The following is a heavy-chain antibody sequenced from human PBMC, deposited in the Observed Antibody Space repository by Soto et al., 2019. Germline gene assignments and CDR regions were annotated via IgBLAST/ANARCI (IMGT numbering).Heavy chain of an antibody. CDR1: GFSLSTSGVG. J-gene: IGHJ4*02. CDR3: ARGIAARPFDY. D-gene: IGHD6-6*01. V-gene: IGHV2-5*02. CDR2: IYWDDDK. Sequence: QITLKESGPTLVKPTQTLTLTCTFSGFSLSTSGVGVGWIRQPPGKALEWLALIYWDDDKRYSPSLKSRPTITKTTSKTQVVLTMTNMDPVDTATYYCARGIAARPFDYWGQGTLVTVSS.